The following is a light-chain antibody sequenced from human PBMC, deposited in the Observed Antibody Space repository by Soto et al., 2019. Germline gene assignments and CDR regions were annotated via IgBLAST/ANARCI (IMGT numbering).Light chain of an antibody. CDR2: WAS. CDR1: QSVLYSSTNKNY. V-gene: IGKV4-1*01. J-gene: IGKJ2*01. CDR3: QQYYSTPPA. Sequence: DIVMTQSPDSLAVSLGERATINCKSSQSVLYSSTNKNYLAWYQQKPGQPPKLLIYWASTRESGVPDRFSGSGSGTDFTLTISSLQAEDVEVYYCQQYYSTPPAFGQGTKLEIK.